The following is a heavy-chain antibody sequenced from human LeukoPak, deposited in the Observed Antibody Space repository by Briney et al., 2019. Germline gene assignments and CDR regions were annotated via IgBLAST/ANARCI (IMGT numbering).Heavy chain of an antibody. V-gene: IGHV3-73*01. D-gene: IGHD3-22*01. Sequence: PGGSLKLSCAASGFTFRGSAMHWVRQASGKGLEWVGRMRSKANSYATAYAASVKGRFTISRDDSKNTAYLQMNSLKTEDTAVYYCTSHYYDSSGYYYFDYWGQGTLVTVSS. CDR1: GFTFRGSA. J-gene: IGHJ4*02. CDR2: MRSKANSYAT. CDR3: TSHYYDSSGYYYFDY.